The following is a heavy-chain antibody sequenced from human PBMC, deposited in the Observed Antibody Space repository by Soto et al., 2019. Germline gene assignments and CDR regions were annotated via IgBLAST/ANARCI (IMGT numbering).Heavy chain of an antibody. D-gene: IGHD1-26*01. CDR3: AFSGGGHAFDI. V-gene: IGHV1-46*01. CDR1: GYTFTSYY. J-gene: IGHJ3*02. CDR2: INPSGGST. Sequence: QVQLVQSGAEVKKPGASVKVSCKASGYTFTSYYMHWVRQAPGQGLEWMGIINPSGGSTSYAQKYQGRVTMTRATSTSTVYMELSSLRSEDTAVYYCAFSGGGHAFDIWGQGTMVTVSS.